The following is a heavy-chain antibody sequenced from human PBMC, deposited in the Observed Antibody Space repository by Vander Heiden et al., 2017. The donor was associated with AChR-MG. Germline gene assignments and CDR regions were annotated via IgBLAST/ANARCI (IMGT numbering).Heavy chain of an antibody. CDR1: GFTFSSYG. D-gene: IGHD5-18*01. CDR2: IWYDGSNK. V-gene: IGHV3-33*01. Sequence: QVQLVESGGGVVQPGRSLRLSCAASGFTFSSYGMHGVRQAPGKGLEWVAVIWYDGSNKYYADSVKGRFTISRDNSKNTLYLQMNSLRAEDTAVYYCARDSFTWIQLWAFSYWGQGTLVTVSS. J-gene: IGHJ4*02. CDR3: ARDSFTWIQLWAFSY.